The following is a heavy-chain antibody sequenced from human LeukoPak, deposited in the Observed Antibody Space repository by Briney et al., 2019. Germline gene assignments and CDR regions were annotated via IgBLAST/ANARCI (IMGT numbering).Heavy chain of an antibody. V-gene: IGHV4-59*08. CDR3: ARRKFGEYPFDY. D-gene: IGHD3-10*01. CDR2: IYYSGST. J-gene: IGHJ4*02. Sequence: ASETLSLTCTGSGGCISSYYCSWIRQPPGKGLEWIGYIYYSGSTNYNPSLKSRVTISVDTSKNQFSLELSSVTAADTAVYYCARRKFGEYPFDYWGQGTLVTVSS. CDR1: GGCISSYY.